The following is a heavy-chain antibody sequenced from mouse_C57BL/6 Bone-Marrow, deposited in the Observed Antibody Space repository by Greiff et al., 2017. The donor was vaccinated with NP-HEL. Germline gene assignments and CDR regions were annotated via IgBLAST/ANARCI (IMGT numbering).Heavy chain of an antibody. CDR3: TRSGILRSLYWYFEV. J-gene: IGHJ1*03. CDR1: GYTFTDYE. D-gene: IGHD1-1*01. Sequence: QVQLQQSGAELVRPGASVTLSCKASGYTFTDYEMHWVKQTPVHGLEWIGAIDPETGGTAYTQKFKGKAILTADKSSSTAYMELRSLTSEDSAVYYCTRSGILRSLYWYFEVWGTGTTVTVAS. V-gene: IGHV1-15*01. CDR2: IDPETGGT.